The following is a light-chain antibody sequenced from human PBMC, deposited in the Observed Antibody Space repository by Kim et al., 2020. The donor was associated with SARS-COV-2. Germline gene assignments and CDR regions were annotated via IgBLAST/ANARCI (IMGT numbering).Light chain of an antibody. Sequence: EIVLTQSPATLSLSPGERAALSCRASQSVSSYLAWYQQKPGQAPRVLIYDASNRATCIPARFSGSGSGKDFTLTISSLEPEDFAVYYCQQRSNFGQGTRLEIK. J-gene: IGKJ5*01. CDR1: QSVSSY. CDR3: QQRSN. V-gene: IGKV3-11*01. CDR2: DAS.